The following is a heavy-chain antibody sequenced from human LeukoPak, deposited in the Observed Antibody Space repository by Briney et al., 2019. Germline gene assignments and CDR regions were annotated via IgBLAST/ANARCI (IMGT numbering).Heavy chain of an antibody. D-gene: IGHD3-10*01. V-gene: IGHV3-74*01. J-gene: IGHJ4*02. CDR1: GFTFSSYL. Sequence: YPGGSLRLSCAASGFTFSSYLMHWVRQAPGKGLVWVSRINSDGSSTSYADSVKGRFTISRDNAKNTLYLEMNSLRAEDTAVYFCARDLRDYYGSGSYYNAPDYWGQGTLVTVSS. CDR3: ARDLRDYYGSGSYYNAPDY. CDR2: INSDGSST.